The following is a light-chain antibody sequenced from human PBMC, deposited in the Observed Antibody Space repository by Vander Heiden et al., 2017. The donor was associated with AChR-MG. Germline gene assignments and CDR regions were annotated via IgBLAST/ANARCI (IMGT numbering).Light chain of an antibody. V-gene: IGLV2-14*03. CDR1: SSDVGYDNY. CDR2: EVS. CDR3: SSYTGSWV. Sequence: SALTQPASVSGSPGPSITISCTGTSSDVGYDNYVSWYQQHPAKAPKLMIFEVSKRPSGVSNRFSGSKSGNTASLTISELQAEDEADYYCSSYTGSWVFGGGTKLTVL. J-gene: IGLJ3*02.